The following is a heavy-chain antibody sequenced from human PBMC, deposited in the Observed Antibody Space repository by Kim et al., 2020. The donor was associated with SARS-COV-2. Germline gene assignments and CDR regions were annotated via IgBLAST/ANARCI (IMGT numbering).Heavy chain of an antibody. CDR2: ISNDGSNK. Sequence: GGSLRLSCAASGFTFSSYGMHWVRQAPGKGLEWVAVISNDGSNKYYADSVKGRFTISRDKSKNTLYLQMNSLRAEDTAVYYCGNSGSDSRDFDYWGQGTLVTVSS. V-gene: IGHV3-33*05. J-gene: IGHJ4*02. CDR3: GNSGSDSRDFDY. CDR1: GFTFSSYG. D-gene: IGHD1-26*01.